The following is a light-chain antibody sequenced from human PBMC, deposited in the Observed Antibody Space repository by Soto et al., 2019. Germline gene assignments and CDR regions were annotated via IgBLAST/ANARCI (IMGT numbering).Light chain of an antibody. Sequence: IVMTQSPDTLSLSPGERATLSCRASQTIRTSLAWYQQRPGQAPRLLIFDASRKTFGVPDRFTGSGSGTDFTLTINRLEPEDFGVYFCQQYGSSVTFGGGTNVEIK. J-gene: IGKJ4*01. CDR2: DAS. V-gene: IGKV3-20*01. CDR1: QTIRTS. CDR3: QQYGSSVT.